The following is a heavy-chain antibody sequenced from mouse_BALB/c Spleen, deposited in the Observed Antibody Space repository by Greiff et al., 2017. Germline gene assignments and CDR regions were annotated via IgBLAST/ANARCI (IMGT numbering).Heavy chain of an antibody. Sequence: VQLKESGAELVRSGASVKLSCTASGFNIKDYYMHWVKQRPEQGLEWIGWIDPENGDTEYAPKFQGKATMTADTSSNTAYLQLSSLTSEDTAVYYCNADDSFAYWGQGTLVTVSA. D-gene: IGHD2-4*01. CDR3: NADDSFAY. J-gene: IGHJ3*01. CDR1: GFNIKDYY. V-gene: IGHV14-4*02. CDR2: IDPENGDT.